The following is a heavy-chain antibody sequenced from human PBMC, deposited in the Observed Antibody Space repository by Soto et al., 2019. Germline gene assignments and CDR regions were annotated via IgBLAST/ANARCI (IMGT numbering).Heavy chain of an antibody. CDR3: ARHVTIFGVVEIDY. Sequence: SETLSLTCTDSGGSISSSSYYWGWIRQPPGKGLEWIGSIYYSGSTYYNPSLKSRVTISVDTSKNQFSLKLSSVTAADTAVYYCARHVTIFGVVEIDYWGQGTLVTVSS. V-gene: IGHV4-39*01. J-gene: IGHJ4*02. CDR1: GGSISSSSYY. D-gene: IGHD3-3*01. CDR2: IYYSGST.